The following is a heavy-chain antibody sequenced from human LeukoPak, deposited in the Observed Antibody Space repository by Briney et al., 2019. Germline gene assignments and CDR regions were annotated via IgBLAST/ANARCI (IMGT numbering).Heavy chain of an antibody. CDR3: VSGWSNFDC. J-gene: IGHJ4*02. CDR1: GGTFSSYA. D-gene: IGHD6-19*01. V-gene: IGHV1-69*04. Sequence: APVKGSCKASGGTFSSYAISWVGQAPGQGVEWMGRIIPILGIANYAQKFQGRVTITADKSTSTAYMELSSLRAEDTAVYYCVSGWSNFDCWGQGTLVTVSS. CDR2: IIPILGIA.